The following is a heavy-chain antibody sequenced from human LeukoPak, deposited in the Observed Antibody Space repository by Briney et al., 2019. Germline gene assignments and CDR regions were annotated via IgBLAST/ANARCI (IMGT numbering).Heavy chain of an antibody. CDR2: TYYRSKWYN. Sequence: SQTLSLTCAIPGDSVSSNSAAWNWIRQSPSRGLEWLGRTYYRSKWYNDYAVSVESRITINPDISKNQFSPQLNSVTPEDTAVYYCARDVRRVVGAWGQGTLVTVSS. D-gene: IGHD2-15*01. CDR1: GDSVSSNSAA. CDR3: ARDVRRVVGA. J-gene: IGHJ5*02. V-gene: IGHV6-1*01.